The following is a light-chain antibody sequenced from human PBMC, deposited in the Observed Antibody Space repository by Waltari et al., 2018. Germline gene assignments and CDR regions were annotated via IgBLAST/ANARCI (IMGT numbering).Light chain of an antibody. CDR2: EGS. V-gene: IGLV2-23*01. CDR1: NSDVGSYNL. Sequence: QSALTQPASMSGSPGQSITISCTGTNSDVGSYNLVSRYQQHPGKAPKLMIYEGSKRPSGVSDRFSGSKSGNTASLAISGLQAEDEADYYCCSYAGSNTPVVFGGGTKLTVL. J-gene: IGLJ2*01. CDR3: CSYAGSNTPVV.